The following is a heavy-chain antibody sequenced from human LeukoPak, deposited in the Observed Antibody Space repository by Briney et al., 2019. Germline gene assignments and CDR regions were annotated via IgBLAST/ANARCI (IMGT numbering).Heavy chain of an antibody. J-gene: IGHJ4*02. V-gene: IGHV4-39*01. CDR2: IYYSGST. D-gene: IGHD3-3*01. CDR1: GGSISSSSYY. CDR3: ARAPRYYDFWSGPQQPYYFDY. Sequence: PSETLSLTCTVSGGSISSSSYYWGWIRQPPGKGLEWIGSIYYSGSTYYNPSLKSRVTISVDTSKNQFSLKLSSVTAADTAVYYCARAPRYYDFWSGPQQPYYFDYWGQGTLVTVSS.